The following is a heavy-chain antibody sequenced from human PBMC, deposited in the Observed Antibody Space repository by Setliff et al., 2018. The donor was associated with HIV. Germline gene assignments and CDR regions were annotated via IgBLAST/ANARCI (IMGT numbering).Heavy chain of an antibody. CDR3: ARDEGGTTDYYYMDV. CDR2: ISSYNGNT. CDR1: GYIFTSYG. D-gene: IGHD1-7*01. Sequence: ASVKVSCKASGYIFTSYGISWVRQAPGQGLEWMGWISSYNGNTNYAQKLQGRVTMTTDTSTSTAYMELRSPRSDDTAIYYCARDEGGTTDYYYMDVWGKGTTVTVSS. J-gene: IGHJ6*03. V-gene: IGHV1-18*01.